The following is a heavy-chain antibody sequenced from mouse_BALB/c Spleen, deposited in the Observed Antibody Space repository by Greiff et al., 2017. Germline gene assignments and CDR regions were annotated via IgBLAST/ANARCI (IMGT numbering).Heavy chain of an antibody. CDR1: GYSITSDYA. J-gene: IGHJ4*01. V-gene: IGHV3-2*02. CDR3: ARGRYYAMDY. Sequence: EVKLQESGPGLVKPSQSLSLTCTVTGYSITSDYAWNWIRQFPGNKLEWMGYISYSGSTSYNPSLKSRTSITRDTSKNQFFLQLNSVTTEDTATYYCARGRYYAMDYWGQGTSVTVSS. CDR2: ISYSGST.